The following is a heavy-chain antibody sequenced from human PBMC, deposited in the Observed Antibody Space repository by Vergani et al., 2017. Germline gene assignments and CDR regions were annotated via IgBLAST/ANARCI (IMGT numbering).Heavy chain of an antibody. V-gene: IGHV4-31*03. D-gene: IGHD2-2*01. CDR3: ARVHCSSTSCFYYMDV. CDR1: GGSISSGDYY. CDR2: IYYSGST. J-gene: IGHJ6*03. Sequence: QVQLQESGPGLVKPSQTLSLTCTVSGGSISSGDYYWSWIRQHPGKGLEWIGYIYYSGSTYYNPSLKSRLTISVDTSKNQFSLKLSSVTAADTAVYYCARVHCSSTSCFYYMDVWGKGTTVTVSS.